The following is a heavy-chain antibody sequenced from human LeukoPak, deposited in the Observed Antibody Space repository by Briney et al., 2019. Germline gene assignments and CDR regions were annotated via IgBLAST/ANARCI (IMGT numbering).Heavy chain of an antibody. D-gene: IGHD1-26*01. CDR3: ARHQYSESSYFDY. CDR2: IYYSGST. Sequence: PSETLSLTCTVSGGSISSYYWSWIRQPPGKGLEWIGYIYYSGSTNYNPSLKSRVTISVDTSKNQFSLKLSSVTAADTAVYYCARHQYSESSYFDYWGQGTLVTVSS. CDR1: GGSISSYY. V-gene: IGHV4-59*01. J-gene: IGHJ4*02.